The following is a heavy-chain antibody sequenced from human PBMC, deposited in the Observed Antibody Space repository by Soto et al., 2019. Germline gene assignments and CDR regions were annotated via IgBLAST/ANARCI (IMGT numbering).Heavy chain of an antibody. CDR3: ARVAYGNGWIFDY. CDR2: IKQDGSDK. V-gene: IGHV3-7*04. Sequence: RVSCAASGFTFSSYWMSWVRQAPGKGLEWVANIKQDGSDKYYVDSVKGRFTLSRDNAKNSLQLQMNSLRAEDTAIYFCARVAYGNGWIFDYWGRGTLVTVSS. J-gene: IGHJ4*01. CDR1: GFTFSSYW. D-gene: IGHD6-19*01.